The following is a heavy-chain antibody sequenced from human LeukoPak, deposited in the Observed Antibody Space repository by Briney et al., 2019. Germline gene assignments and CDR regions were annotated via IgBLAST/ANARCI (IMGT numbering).Heavy chain of an antibody. V-gene: IGHV1-69*06. CDR2: IIPIFGTA. CDR3: ARDSSIAVAESPDY. J-gene: IGHJ4*02. CDR1: GGTFSSYA. Sequence: ASVKVSCKASGGTFSSYAISWVRQAPGQGLEWMGGIIPIFGTANYAQKFQGRVTITADKSTSTAYMELSSLRSEDTAVYYCARDSSIAVAESPDYWGQGTLVTVSS. D-gene: IGHD6-19*01.